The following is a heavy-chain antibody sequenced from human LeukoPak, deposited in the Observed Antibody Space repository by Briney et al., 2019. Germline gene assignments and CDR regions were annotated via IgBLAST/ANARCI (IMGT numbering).Heavy chain of an antibody. J-gene: IGHJ4*02. V-gene: IGHV4-38-2*01. D-gene: IGHD2-2*02. CDR1: GYSISSGYY. Sequence: SETLSLTCAVSGYSISSGYYWGWLRQPPGKGLEWIGSIYHSGSTYYTPSLNRRHNISVDATKNHYALMLSSVTPADTAVYYCASEHRGYCRSTSCCTGVDYWGQGTLVTVSS. CDR3: ASEHRGYCRSTSCCTGVDY. CDR2: IYHSGST.